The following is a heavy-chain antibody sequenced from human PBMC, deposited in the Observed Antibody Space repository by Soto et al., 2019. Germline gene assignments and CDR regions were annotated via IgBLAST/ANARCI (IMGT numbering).Heavy chain of an antibody. CDR2: IWYDGSNK. Sequence: GGSLRLSCAASGFTFSSYGMHWVRQAPGKGLEWVAVIWYDGSNKYYADSVKGRFTISRDNSKITLYLQMNSLRAEDTAVYYCARDQGRGYSYGFDYWGQGTLVTVSS. D-gene: IGHD5-18*01. CDR1: GFTFSSYG. CDR3: ARDQGRGYSYGFDY. V-gene: IGHV3-33*01. J-gene: IGHJ4*02.